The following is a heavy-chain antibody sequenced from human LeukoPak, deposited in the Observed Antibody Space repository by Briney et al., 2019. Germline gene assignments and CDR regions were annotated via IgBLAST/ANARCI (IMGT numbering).Heavy chain of an antibody. CDR1: GFTFSSYD. CDR3: AKDGGYHLYRPGYGMDV. D-gene: IGHD2-2*01. CDR2: ISYDGNNK. V-gene: IGHV3-30*18. Sequence: GRSLRLSCTASGFTFSSYDIHWVRQAPGKGLEWVAVISYDGNNKYYADSVKGRFTISRDNSKNTLYLQMNSLRPEDTAVYYCAKDGGYHLYRPGYGMDVWGQGTTVTVSS. J-gene: IGHJ6*02.